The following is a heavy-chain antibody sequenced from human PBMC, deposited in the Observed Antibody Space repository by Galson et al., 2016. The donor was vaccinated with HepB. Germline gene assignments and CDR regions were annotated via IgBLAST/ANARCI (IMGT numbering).Heavy chain of an antibody. V-gene: IGHV4-39*01. Sequence: SETLSLTCTVSGASISSDIYYWGWIRQPPGKGLAYIGSVHYTGRTHYNLSLTSRVNISVDTSRNQFSLNLSPVTAADTAVFYCGRQSAAYNWNPSWFDPWGQGTLVTASS. CDR1: GASISSDIYY. CDR2: VHYTGRT. CDR3: GRQSAAYNWNPSWFDP. J-gene: IGHJ5*02. D-gene: IGHD1-20*01.